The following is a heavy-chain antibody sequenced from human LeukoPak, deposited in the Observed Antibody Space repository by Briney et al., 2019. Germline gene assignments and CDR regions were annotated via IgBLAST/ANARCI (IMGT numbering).Heavy chain of an antibody. Sequence: GRSLRLSCAASGFTFSSYAMHWVRQAPGKGLEWVAVVSYDGSNKYYADSVKGRFTISRDNSKNALYLQMNSLRAEDTAVYYCARDYADYYDSSGYYSPPFDYWGQGTLVTVSS. J-gene: IGHJ4*02. CDR1: GFTFSSYA. CDR3: ARDYADYYDSSGYYSPPFDY. D-gene: IGHD3-22*01. V-gene: IGHV3-30*07. CDR2: VSYDGSNK.